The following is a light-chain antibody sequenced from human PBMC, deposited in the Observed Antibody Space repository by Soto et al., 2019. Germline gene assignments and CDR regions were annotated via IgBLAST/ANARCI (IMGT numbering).Light chain of an antibody. V-gene: IGLV1-44*01. Sequence: QPVLTQPPSASGTPGQRVTISCSGSSSNIGSNTVNWYQQLSGTAPKLLIYSNDQRPSGVPDRFSDSKSGTSASLAISGLQSEDEADYYCAAWDDTLNGYVFGAGTKLTVL. CDR3: AAWDDTLNGYV. CDR1: SSNIGSNT. J-gene: IGLJ1*01. CDR2: SND.